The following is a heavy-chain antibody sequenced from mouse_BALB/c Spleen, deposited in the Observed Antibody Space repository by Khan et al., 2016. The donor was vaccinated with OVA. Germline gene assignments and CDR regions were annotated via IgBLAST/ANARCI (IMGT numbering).Heavy chain of an antibody. CDR1: GYSFTGYF. CDR3: TRIYRSDFDY. J-gene: IGHJ2*01. D-gene: IGHD1-1*01. CDR2: INPHIGET. Sequence: EVQLQQSGPELVKPGASVKISCKASGYSFTGYFMNWVMQSHGKSLEWIGRINPHIGETLYNQKFKDKATLTVDGSSITAHMELRSLASEDSAVYYCTRIYRSDFDYWGQGTTRTVSS. V-gene: IGHV1-20*02.